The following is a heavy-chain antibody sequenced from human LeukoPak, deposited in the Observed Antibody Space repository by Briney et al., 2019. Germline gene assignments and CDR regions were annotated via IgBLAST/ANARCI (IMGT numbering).Heavy chain of an antibody. CDR2: MNPNSGAT. J-gene: IGHJ4*02. D-gene: IGHD2-2*01. CDR1: GYTFTSYD. V-gene: IGHV1-8*01. CDR3: AKDGVQYQGIYYFDY. Sequence: ASVKVSCKASGYTFTSYDFNWLRQATGQGPEWMGWMNPNSGATGYAQKFQGRVTMTRSASINTAYMELSNLRSEDTAVYYCAKDGVQYQGIYYFDYWGQGTLVTVSS.